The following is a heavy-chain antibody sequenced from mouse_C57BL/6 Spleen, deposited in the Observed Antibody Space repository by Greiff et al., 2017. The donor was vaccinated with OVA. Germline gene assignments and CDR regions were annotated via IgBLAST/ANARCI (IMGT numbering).Heavy chain of an antibody. D-gene: IGHD1-1*01. CDR3: AREDYYGSSYFDY. V-gene: IGHV5-17*01. Sequence: EVQLVESGGGLVKPGGSLKLSCAASGFTFSDYGMHWVRQAPEKGLEWVAYISSGSSTSYYADTVKGRFTISRDNAKNTLFLQMTSLRSEDTAMYYCAREDYYGSSYFDYWGQGTTLAVSS. CDR2: ISSGSSTS. J-gene: IGHJ2*01. CDR1: GFTFSDYG.